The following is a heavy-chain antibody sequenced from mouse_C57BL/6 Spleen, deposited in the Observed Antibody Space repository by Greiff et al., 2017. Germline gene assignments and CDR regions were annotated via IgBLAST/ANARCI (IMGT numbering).Heavy chain of an antibody. CDR3: ARLETGVFAY. V-gene: IGHV7-3*01. J-gene: IGHJ3*01. Sequence: EVKLMESGGGLVQPGGSLSLSCAASGFTFTDYYMSWVRQPPGKALEWLGFIRNKANGYTTEYSASVKGRFTISRDNSQSILYLQMNALRAEDSATYYCARLETGVFAYWGQGTLVTVSA. D-gene: IGHD4-1*01. CDR1: GFTFTDYY. CDR2: IRNKANGYTT.